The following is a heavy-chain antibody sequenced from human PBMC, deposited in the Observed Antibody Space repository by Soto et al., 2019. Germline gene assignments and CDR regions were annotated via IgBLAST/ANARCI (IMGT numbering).Heavy chain of an antibody. V-gene: IGHV4-34*01. CDR3: ARESHDILTGPPWVWYFDL. CDR1: GGSFSGYY. CDR2: INDRGSI. J-gene: IGHJ2*01. Sequence: QVQLQQWGAGPLRPLETLSLTCGVSGGSFSGYYWSWIRQPPGKGLEWIGEINDRGSINYNPSLKSRVSISVDTSKNHYSLYLRSVTAADTAVYYCARESHDILTGPPWVWYFDLWGRGTLVTVSS. D-gene: IGHD3-9*01.